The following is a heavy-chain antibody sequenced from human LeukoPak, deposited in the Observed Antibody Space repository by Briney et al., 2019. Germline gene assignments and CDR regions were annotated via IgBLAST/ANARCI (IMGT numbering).Heavy chain of an antibody. Sequence: ASVKDSCKASVYTFTSYDINCVRQATWQGLEWMGWMNPNSGNTGYAQKFQGGVTMTRNTSISTAYMELSSLRSEDTAVYYCARVHESSIAARRSYYFDYWGQGTLVTVSS. V-gene: IGHV1-8*01. CDR1: VYTFTSYD. D-gene: IGHD6-6*01. CDR2: MNPNSGNT. CDR3: ARVHESSIAARRSYYFDY. J-gene: IGHJ4*02.